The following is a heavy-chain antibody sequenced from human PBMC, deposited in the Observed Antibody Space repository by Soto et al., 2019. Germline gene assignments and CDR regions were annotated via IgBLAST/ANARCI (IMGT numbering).Heavy chain of an antibody. V-gene: IGHV1-18*04. CDR2: ISAYNGNT. D-gene: IGHD3-10*01. Sequence: GASVKLSSKASGYTLTSYCISWVRQAPGQGLEWMGWISAYNGNTNYAQKLQGRVTMTTDTSTSTAYMELRSLRSDDTAVYYCARGQASGSRAGLGMDVWGQGTTVTVSS. J-gene: IGHJ6*02. CDR3: ARGQASGSRAGLGMDV. CDR1: GYTLTSYC.